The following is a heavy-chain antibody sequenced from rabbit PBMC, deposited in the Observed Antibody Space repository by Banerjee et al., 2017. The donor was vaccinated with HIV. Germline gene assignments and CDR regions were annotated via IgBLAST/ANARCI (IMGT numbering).Heavy chain of an antibody. CDR3: ARAPYAGYAGYDYAYYFNL. D-gene: IGHD6-1*01. V-gene: IGHV1S45*01. CDR2: IYAGSSGST. J-gene: IGHJ4*01. Sequence: EESGGDLVKPEGSLTLTCTASGFSFSSSYWICWVRQAPGKGLEWITCIYAGSSGSTYYASWAKGRFTISKTSSTTVTLQMTSLTAADTATYFCARAPYAGYAGYDYAYYFNLWGPGTLVTVS. CDR1: GFSFSSSYW.